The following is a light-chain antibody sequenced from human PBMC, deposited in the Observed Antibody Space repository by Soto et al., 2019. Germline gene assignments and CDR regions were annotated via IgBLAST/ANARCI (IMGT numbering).Light chain of an antibody. J-gene: IGKJ3*01. CDR3: QHYGSSPPLLT. Sequence: EIVLTQSPGTLSLSPGERATLSCRASQSVNSTYLAWYQQKPGQAPRLLIHGASSRATGIPDRFSGTGSGTDFTLTISGLEPEDFAMYYCQHYGSSPPLLTFGPGTKVDIK. CDR1: QSVNSTY. V-gene: IGKV3-20*01. CDR2: GAS.